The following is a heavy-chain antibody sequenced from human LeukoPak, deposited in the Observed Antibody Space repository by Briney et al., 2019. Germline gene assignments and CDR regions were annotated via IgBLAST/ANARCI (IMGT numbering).Heavy chain of an antibody. Sequence: SETLSLTCTVSGDSITRNTYYWVWVRQPPGKGLEWIGSINYSGRTFYSSSLKSRAAISVDTFRNQFSLKVTSVTAADTAVYSCARLSTSDTDGNCFDFWGQGTLVTVSS. V-gene: IGHV4-39*01. CDR2: INYSGRT. D-gene: IGHD1-1*01. J-gene: IGHJ4*02. CDR1: GDSITRNTYY. CDR3: ARLSTSDTDGNCFDF.